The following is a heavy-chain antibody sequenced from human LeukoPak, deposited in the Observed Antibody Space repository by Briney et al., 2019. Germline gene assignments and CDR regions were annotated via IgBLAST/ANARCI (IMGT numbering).Heavy chain of an antibody. J-gene: IGHJ4*02. V-gene: IGHV1-2*02. D-gene: IGHD3-3*01. CDR1: GYTFTGYY. CDR2: INPHSGGP. CDR3: ARSSDFWSGNLDS. Sequence: ASVNVSCTASGYTFTGYYMHWVRQAPGQGLEWMGWINPHSGGPHYAQKFQGRVTMTRDTFISTAYMELSRLTSDDTAVYYCARSSDFWSGNLDSWGQGTLVTVSS.